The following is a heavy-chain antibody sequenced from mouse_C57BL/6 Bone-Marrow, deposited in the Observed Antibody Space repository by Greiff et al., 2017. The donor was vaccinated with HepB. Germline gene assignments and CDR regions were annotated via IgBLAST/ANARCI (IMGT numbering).Heavy chain of an antibody. D-gene: IGHD1-1*01. Sequence: VMLVESGPGLVAPSQSLSITCTVSGFSLTSYAISWVRQPPGKGLEWLGVIWTGGGTNYNSALKSRLSISKDNSKSQVFLKMNSLQTDDTARYYCASYYGSPGWYFDVWGTGTTVTVSS. CDR2: IWTGGGT. J-gene: IGHJ1*03. CDR1: GFSLTSYA. CDR3: ASYYGSPGWYFDV. V-gene: IGHV2-9-1*01.